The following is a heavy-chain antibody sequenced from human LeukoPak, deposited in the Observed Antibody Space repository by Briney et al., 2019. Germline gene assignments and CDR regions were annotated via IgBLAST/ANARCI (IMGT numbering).Heavy chain of an antibody. CDR1: GFTFSNAW. CDR3: TTGLDYYGPGSYYNVGY. Sequence: PGGSLRLSCAASGFTFSNAWMSWVRQAPGKGLEWVGRIKSKTDGGTTDYAAPVKGRFTISRDDSKNTLYLQMNSLKTEDTAVYYCTTGLDYYGPGSYYNVGYWGQGTLVTVSS. CDR2: IKSKTDGGTT. V-gene: IGHV3-15*01. D-gene: IGHD3-10*01. J-gene: IGHJ4*02.